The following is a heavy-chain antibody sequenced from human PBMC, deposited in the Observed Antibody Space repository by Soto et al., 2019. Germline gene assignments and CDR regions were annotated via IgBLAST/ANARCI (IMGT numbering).Heavy chain of an antibody. CDR2: ISSSSSYI. D-gene: IGHD4-17*01. CDR1: GFTFSSYS. J-gene: IGHJ3*02. CDR3: ARELRSAFDI. V-gene: IGHV3-21*01. Sequence: PGGSLRLSCAASGFTFSSYSMNWVRQAPGKGLEWVSSISSSSSYIYYADSVKGRFTISRDDAKNSLYLQMNSLRAEDTAVYYCARELRSAFDIWGQGTMVTVSS.